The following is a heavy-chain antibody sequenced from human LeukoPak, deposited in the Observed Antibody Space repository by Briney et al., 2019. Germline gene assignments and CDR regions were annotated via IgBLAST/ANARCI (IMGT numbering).Heavy chain of an antibody. CDR3: ARDSYFGHKGVGWFDQ. D-gene: IGHD3-9*01. J-gene: IGHJ5*02. V-gene: IGHV3-66*01. Sequence: PGGSLTLSCAASGLTVSSSFVSWVSQPAGKGLEWVAFIYMVGDTYYTHSVEGRLTISRDNSKNTLSLQIMSLRAEHAAVSFCARDSYFGHKGVGWFDQWGQGTLLSVPS. CDR2: IYMVGDT. CDR1: GLTVSSSF.